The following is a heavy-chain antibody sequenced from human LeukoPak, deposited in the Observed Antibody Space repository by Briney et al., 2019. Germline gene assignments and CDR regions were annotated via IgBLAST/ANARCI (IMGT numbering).Heavy chain of an antibody. CDR1: GFTLSSYW. CDR2: IKQDGSEK. J-gene: IGHJ3*02. D-gene: IGHD3-10*01. Sequence: GGSLRLSCAASGFTLSSYWMSWVRQAPGKGLEWVANIKQDGSEKYYVDSVKGRFTISRDNAKNSLYLQMNSLRAEDTAVYYCARWGSGSYYQVAFDIWGQGTMVTVSS. CDR3: ARWGSGSYYQVAFDI. V-gene: IGHV3-7*01.